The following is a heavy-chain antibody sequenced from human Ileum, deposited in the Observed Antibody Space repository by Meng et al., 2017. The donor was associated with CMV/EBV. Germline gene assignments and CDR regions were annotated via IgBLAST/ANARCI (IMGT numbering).Heavy chain of an antibody. Sequence: GGSLRLSCAASAFTFRSFTMNWVRPAPGKGLEWVSSISSGSSFIYYADSVKGRFTISRDNAKNSLYLQMNSLRVEDTAVYYCARRYNDESNGYPALGYWGQGTLVTVSS. CDR3: ARRYNDESNGYPALGY. J-gene: IGHJ4*02. CDR2: ISSGSSFI. D-gene: IGHD3-22*01. CDR1: AFTFRSFT. V-gene: IGHV3-21*06.